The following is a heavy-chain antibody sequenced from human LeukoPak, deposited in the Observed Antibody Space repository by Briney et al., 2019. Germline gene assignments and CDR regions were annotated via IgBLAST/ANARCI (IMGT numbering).Heavy chain of an antibody. Sequence: PSETLSLTCTVSGGSISSYYWSWIRQPPGKGLEWIGSIYHSGSTYYNPSLKSRVTISVDTSKNQFSLKLSSVTAADTAVYYCAFRPFGEPPLDYWGQGTLVTVSS. CDR3: AFRPFGEPPLDY. CDR2: IYHSGST. V-gene: IGHV4-59*04. D-gene: IGHD3-10*01. J-gene: IGHJ4*02. CDR1: GGSISSYY.